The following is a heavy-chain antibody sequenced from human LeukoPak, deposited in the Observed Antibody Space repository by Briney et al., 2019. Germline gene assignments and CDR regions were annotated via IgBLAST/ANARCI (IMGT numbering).Heavy chain of an antibody. J-gene: IGHJ4*02. CDR2: IYYSGST. V-gene: IGHV4-39*07. CDR1: GGSISSSSYY. Sequence: SSETLSLTCTVSGGSISSSSYYWGWIRQPPGKGLEWIGSIYYSGSTYYNPSLKSRVTISVDTSKNQFSLKLSSVTAADTAVYYCARVPGVVVTAIDYWGQGTLVTVSS. CDR3: ARVPGVVVTAIDY. D-gene: IGHD2-21*02.